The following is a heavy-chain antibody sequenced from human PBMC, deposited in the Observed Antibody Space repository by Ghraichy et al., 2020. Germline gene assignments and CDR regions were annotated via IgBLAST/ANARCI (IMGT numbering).Heavy chain of an antibody. Sequence: RLSCVGSRFTFGSYSMNWVRQSPGKRLEWVSYITSSSSFKSYADSVKGRFTISRDNAQNSLSLQMSSLTDEDTAVYYCARGSRVIRFYYYDGMDVWGQGTTVTVSS. D-gene: IGHD4-17*01. CDR3: ARGSRVIRFYYYDGMDV. J-gene: IGHJ6*02. CDR1: RFTFGSYS. V-gene: IGHV3-48*02. CDR2: ITSSSSFK.